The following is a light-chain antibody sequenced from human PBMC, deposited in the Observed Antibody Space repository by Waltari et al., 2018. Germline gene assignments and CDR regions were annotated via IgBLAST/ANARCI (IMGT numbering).Light chain of an antibody. CDR2: GAS. CDR3: QQYGSSPQT. V-gene: IGKV3-20*01. Sequence: IVMTPSPGTLPLSPGERATLSCRDSQSVSTSYLAWSQQKPGQAPRLLIYGASSRATGIPDRFSGSGSGTDFTLTISRLEPEDFAVYYCQQYGSSPQTFGQGTKVEIK. J-gene: IGKJ1*01. CDR1: QSVSTSY.